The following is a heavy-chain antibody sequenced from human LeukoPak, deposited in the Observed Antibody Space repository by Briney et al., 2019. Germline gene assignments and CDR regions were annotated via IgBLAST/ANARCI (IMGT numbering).Heavy chain of an antibody. CDR3: ARGGPWTTGTATGLPLDY. CDR1: FPSIAIAY. J-gene: IGHJ4*02. D-gene: IGHD4-17*01. CDR2: IYYSGST. Sequence: KSSETLSLTCRVHFPSIAIAYGGSVRQPPGKGLEWIGSIYYSGSTNYNPSLRSRDTISVDTSKSQFSVRQISVTGADTAMYYCARGGPWTTGTATGLPLDYWGQGTLVTVSS. V-gene: IGHV4-59*01.